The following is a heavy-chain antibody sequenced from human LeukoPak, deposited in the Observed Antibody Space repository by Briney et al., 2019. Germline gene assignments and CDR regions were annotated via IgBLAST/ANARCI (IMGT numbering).Heavy chain of an antibody. CDR1: GDSVSSNSAT. J-gene: IGHJ3*02. CDR2: TYYRSKWLN. V-gene: IGHV6-1*01. D-gene: IGHD5-12*01. CDR3: ARDTGAAISTFDI. Sequence: SQTLSLTCAISGDSVSSNSATWNWLRQPPSRGLEWLGRTYYRSKWLNDYAVSVKSRITVNPDTSKNQFSLHLNSVTPEDTAIYYCARDTGAAISTFDIWGQGTMVTVSS.